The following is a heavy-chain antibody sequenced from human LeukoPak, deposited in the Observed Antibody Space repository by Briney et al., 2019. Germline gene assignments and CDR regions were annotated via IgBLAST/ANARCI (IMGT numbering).Heavy chain of an antibody. CDR3: ARPYSSGWYGRGNWFDP. V-gene: IGHV4-59*01. CDR1: GGSISSYY. Sequence: SETLSLTCTVSGGSISSYYWSWIRQPPGKGLEWIGYIYYSGSTNYNPSLKSRVTISVDTSKNQFSLKLSSVTAADTAVYYCARPYSSGWYGRGNWFDPWGQGTLVTVSS. D-gene: IGHD6-19*01. J-gene: IGHJ5*02. CDR2: IYYSGST.